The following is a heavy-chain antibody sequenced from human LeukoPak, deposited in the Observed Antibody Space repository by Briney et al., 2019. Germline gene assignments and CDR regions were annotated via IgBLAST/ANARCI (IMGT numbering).Heavy chain of an antibody. CDR3: ARENPAGDLPSYYMDV. V-gene: IGHV3-30*01. Sequence: GGSLRLSCAASGFTFSSYAMRWVRQAPGKGLEWVAVISYDGSNKYYEDSVKGRFTISRDNSKNTLYMQMNRLRAEDTAVYYCARENPAGDLPSYYMDVWGKGTTVTVSS. D-gene: IGHD7-27*01. J-gene: IGHJ6*03. CDR1: GFTFSSYA. CDR2: ISYDGSNK.